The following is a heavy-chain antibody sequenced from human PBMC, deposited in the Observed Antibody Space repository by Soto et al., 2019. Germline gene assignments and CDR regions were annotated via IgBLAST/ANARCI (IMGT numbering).Heavy chain of an antibody. CDR2: ISGSGGST. J-gene: IGHJ4*02. CDR1: GFTFSSYA. Sequence: EVQLLESGGGLVQPGGSLRLSCAASGFTFSSYAMSWVRQAPGKGLEWVSAISGSGGSTYYADSVKGRFTISRDNSKNKQYLQMNSLRAEDTAVYYCAICPSSGYYYYWGPGTLVPVSS. CDR3: AICPSSGYYYY. D-gene: IGHD3-22*01. V-gene: IGHV3-23*01.